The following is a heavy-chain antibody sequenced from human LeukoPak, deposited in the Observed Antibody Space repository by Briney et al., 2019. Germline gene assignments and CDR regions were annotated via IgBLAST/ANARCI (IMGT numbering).Heavy chain of an antibody. CDR3: ARDNSVGDNAWWFDP. CDR2: INPTGGST. Sequence: APVKVSRKASGYTFTSYYMHWVRQAPGQGLEWMGLINPTGGSTGYAQKFQGRVTMTRDMSTSTDYMELSSLRSEDTAIYYCARDNSVGDNAWWFDPWGQGTLVTVSS. D-gene: IGHD1-26*01. V-gene: IGHV1-46*01. J-gene: IGHJ5*02. CDR1: GYTFTSYY.